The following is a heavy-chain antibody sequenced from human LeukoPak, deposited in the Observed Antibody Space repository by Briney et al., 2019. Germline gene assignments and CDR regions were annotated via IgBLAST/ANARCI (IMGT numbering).Heavy chain of an antibody. Sequence: SETLSLTCAVYGGSFSGYYWSWIRQPPGKGLEWIGEINHSGSTNYNPSLKSRVTISVDTSKNQFSLKLSSVTAADTAVYYCARDLYSGYDSDYWGQGTLVTVSS. CDR2: INHSGST. CDR3: ARDLYSGYDSDY. J-gene: IGHJ4*02. CDR1: GGSFSGYY. V-gene: IGHV4-34*01. D-gene: IGHD5-12*01.